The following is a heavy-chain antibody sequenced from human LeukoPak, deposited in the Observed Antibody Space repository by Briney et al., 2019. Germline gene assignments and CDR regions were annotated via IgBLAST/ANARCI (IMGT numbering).Heavy chain of an antibody. CDR3: AKGAYDYIEIGYFDS. D-gene: IGHD5-12*01. CDR2: LIGSSGST. CDR1: GFTSTNYA. J-gene: IGHJ4*02. Sequence: PGGSLRLSCAASGFTSTNYAMTWVHQAPGKGLEWVPVLIGSSGSTDYADSVKGRFTISRDNSKNTVFLQMNSLRAEDTAIYYCAKGAYDYIEIGYFDSWGQGALVTVSS. V-gene: IGHV3-23*01.